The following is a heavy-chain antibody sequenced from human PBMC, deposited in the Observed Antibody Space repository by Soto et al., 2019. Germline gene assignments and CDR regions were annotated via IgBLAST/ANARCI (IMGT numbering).Heavy chain of an antibody. CDR2: IYPGDSNT. J-gene: IGHJ6*02. Sequence: PGDCLDGSCEGFGSDVVKDVIGWMRPMHGKGLEWMGVIYPGDSNTKYSPSFEGQVTISADKSIVTTYLQWSTLKASDTAMYYCARHLLPCSASTCYGVDVWGQGTTVTVS. V-gene: IGHV5-51*01. CDR1: GSDVVKDV. CDR3: ARHLLPCSASTCYGVDV.